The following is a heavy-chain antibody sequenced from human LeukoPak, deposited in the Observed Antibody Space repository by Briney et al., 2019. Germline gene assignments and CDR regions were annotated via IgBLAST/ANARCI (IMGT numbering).Heavy chain of an antibody. CDR1: GGSISSYY. CDR2: IYYSGST. Sequence: KPSETLSLTCTVSGGSISSYYWSWIRQPPGKGLEWIGYIYYSGSTNYNPSLKSRATISVDTSKNQFSLKLSSVTAADTAVYYCARGYSPYLKTTGNDYWGQGTLVTVSS. V-gene: IGHV4-59*01. D-gene: IGHD1-1*01. J-gene: IGHJ4*02. CDR3: ARGYSPYLKTTGNDY.